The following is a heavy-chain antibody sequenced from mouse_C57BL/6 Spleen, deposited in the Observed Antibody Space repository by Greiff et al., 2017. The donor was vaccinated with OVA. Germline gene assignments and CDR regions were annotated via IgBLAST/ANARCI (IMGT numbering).Heavy chain of an antibody. D-gene: IGHD1-1*01. Sequence: VQRVESGAELVKPGASVKMSCKASGYTFTTYPIEWMKQNHGKSLEWIGNFHPYNDDTKYNEKFKGKATLTVEKSSSTVYLELSRLTSDDSAVYYCARGGGSSYGWYFDVWGTGTTVTVSS. CDR1: GYTFTTYP. V-gene: IGHV1-47*01. J-gene: IGHJ1*03. CDR3: ARGGGSSYGWYFDV. CDR2: FHPYNDDT.